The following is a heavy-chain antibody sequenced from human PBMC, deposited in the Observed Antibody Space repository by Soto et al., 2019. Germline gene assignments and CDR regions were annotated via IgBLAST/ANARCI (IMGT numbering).Heavy chain of an antibody. J-gene: IGHJ4*02. CDR2: VYHTGRT. D-gene: IGHD3-3*01. Sequence: SETLSLTCTVSGGSISNTSYYWGWVRQPPGKGLEWIGYVYHTGRTSYNPSLKSRVSISMDTSKNQFSLNLDSVTAADTAVYFCARDFAYFDSWGQGTLVTVSS. CDR3: ARDFAYFDS. CDR1: GGSISNTSYY. V-gene: IGHV4-61*05.